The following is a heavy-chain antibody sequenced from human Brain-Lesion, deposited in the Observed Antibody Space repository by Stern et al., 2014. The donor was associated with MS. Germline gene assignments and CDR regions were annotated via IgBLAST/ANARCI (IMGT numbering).Heavy chain of an antibody. V-gene: IGHV1-2*02. D-gene: IGHD3-3*01. Sequence: QMQLVQSEAEVKKPGASGKVSCKTSGYIFTGYYIHCVRRAPGQGLGWMAWINPNTGGTKYAQKFQGRVTMSRDTSISTAYVELSSLTSDDTAVYYCARDQRGITIFGVVTDYYYLGMDVWGQGTTVTVSS. J-gene: IGHJ6*02. CDR3: ARDQRGITIFGVVTDYYYLGMDV. CDR1: GYIFTGYY. CDR2: INPNTGGT.